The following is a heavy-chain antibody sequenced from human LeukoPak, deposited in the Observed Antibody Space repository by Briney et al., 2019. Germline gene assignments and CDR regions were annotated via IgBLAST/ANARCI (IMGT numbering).Heavy chain of an antibody. V-gene: IGHV4-34*01. CDR2: INHSGST. Sequence: SETLSLTCAVYGGSFSGYYWSWIRQPPGKGLEWIGEINHSGSTNYNPSLKSRVTISVDASKNQFSLKLSSVTAADTAVYYCASRSIVVVVAAIDYWGQGTLVTVSS. CDR1: GGSFSGYY. D-gene: IGHD2-15*01. J-gene: IGHJ4*02. CDR3: ASRSIVVVVAAIDY.